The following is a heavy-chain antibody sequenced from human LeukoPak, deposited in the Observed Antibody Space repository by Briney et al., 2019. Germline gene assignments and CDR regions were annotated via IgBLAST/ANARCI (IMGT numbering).Heavy chain of an antibody. CDR2: ISYDGSNK. CDR1: GFTFSSYA. Sequence: GGSLRLSCAASGFTFSSYAMHWVRQAPGKGLEWVAVISYDGSNKYYADSVKGRFTISRDNSKNTLYLQMNSLRAEDTAVYYCARAIPFDYWGQGTLVTVSS. CDR3: ARAIPFDY. V-gene: IGHV3-30-3*01. D-gene: IGHD2-21*01. J-gene: IGHJ4*02.